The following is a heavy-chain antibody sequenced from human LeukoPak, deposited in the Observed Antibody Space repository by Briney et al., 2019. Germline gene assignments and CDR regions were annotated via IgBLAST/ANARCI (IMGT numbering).Heavy chain of an antibody. CDR2: ISYDGSNK. CDR1: GFTFSNYA. D-gene: IGHD2-15*01. CDR3: AKPRAVAVAASFDY. Sequence: QPGGSLRLSCAASGFTFSNYAMHWVRKAPGKGLEWVAVISYDGSNKYYADSVKGRFTISRDNSKNTLYLQMNSLRAEDTAVYYCAKPRAVAVAASFDYWGQGTLVTVSS. V-gene: IGHV3-30*04. J-gene: IGHJ4*02.